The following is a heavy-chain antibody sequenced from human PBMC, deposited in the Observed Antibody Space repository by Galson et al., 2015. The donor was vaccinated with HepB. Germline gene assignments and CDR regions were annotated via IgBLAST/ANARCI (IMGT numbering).Heavy chain of an antibody. CDR3: TRLGGNDAFDI. CDR1: GFTFSGSA. D-gene: IGHD1-26*01. Sequence: SLRLSCAASGFTFSGSAMHWVRQASGKGLEWVGRIRSKANSYATAYAASVKGRFTISRDDSKNTAYLQMNSLKTEDTAVYYCTRLGGNDAFDIWGQGTMVTVSS. J-gene: IGHJ3*02. CDR2: IRSKANSYAT. V-gene: IGHV3-73*01.